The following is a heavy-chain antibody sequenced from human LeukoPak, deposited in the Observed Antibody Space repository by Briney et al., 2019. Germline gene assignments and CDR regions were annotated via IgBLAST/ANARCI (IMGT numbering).Heavy chain of an antibody. CDR3: ARDNSTADRGWWFDP. Sequence: EASVKVSCKASGYTFTSYYMHWVRQAPGQGLEWMGIINPSGSSTLYAEKFRGRIIMTRDMSTATDYMELSSLRSEDTAVYYCARDNSTADRGWWFDPWGQGTLVTVSS. CDR1: GYTFTSYY. CDR2: INPSGSST. J-gene: IGHJ5*02. V-gene: IGHV1-46*01. D-gene: IGHD4-23*01.